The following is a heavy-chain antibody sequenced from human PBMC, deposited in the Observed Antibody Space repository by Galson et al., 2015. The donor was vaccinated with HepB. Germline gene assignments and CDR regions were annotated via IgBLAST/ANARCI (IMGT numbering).Heavy chain of an antibody. J-gene: IGHJ3*02. CDR3: AKSDGVREVVPADPGGVFGAFDI. V-gene: IGHV3-23*01. CDR1: GFTFSSYA. CDR2: ISGSGGST. D-gene: IGHD2-2*01. Sequence: SLRLSCAASGFTFSSYAMSWVRQAPGKGLEWVSAISGSGGSTYYADSVKGRFTISRDNSKNTLYLQMNSLRAEDTAVYYCAKSDGVREVVPADPGGVFGAFDIWGQGTMVTVSS.